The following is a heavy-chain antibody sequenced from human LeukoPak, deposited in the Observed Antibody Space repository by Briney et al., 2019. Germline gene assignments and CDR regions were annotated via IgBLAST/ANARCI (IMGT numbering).Heavy chain of an antibody. D-gene: IGHD1-14*01. J-gene: IGHJ5*02. V-gene: IGHV4-31*03. Sequence: SQTLSLTCTVSGGSISSGGYYWSWIRQHPGKGLEWIGYIYYSGSTYYNPSLKSRVTISVDTSKDQFSLKLSSVTAADTAVYYCARDRSAWWFDPWGQGTLVTVSS. CDR2: IYYSGST. CDR3: ARDRSAWWFDP. CDR1: GGSISSGGYY.